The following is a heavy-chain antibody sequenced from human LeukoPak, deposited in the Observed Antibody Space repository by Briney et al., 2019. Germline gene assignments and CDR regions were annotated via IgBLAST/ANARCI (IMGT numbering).Heavy chain of an antibody. CDR2: IYSDGST. D-gene: IGHD1-26*01. Sequence: PGGSLRLSCAASGFTVSSNYMSWVRQAPGKGLEWVSVIYSDGSTYYADSVKGRFTISRDSSKNTLYLQMNSLRAEDTAVYYCARDRPDRGANNYFDYWGQGTLVTVSS. J-gene: IGHJ4*02. CDR3: ARDRPDRGANNYFDY. V-gene: IGHV3-66*01. CDR1: GFTVSSNY.